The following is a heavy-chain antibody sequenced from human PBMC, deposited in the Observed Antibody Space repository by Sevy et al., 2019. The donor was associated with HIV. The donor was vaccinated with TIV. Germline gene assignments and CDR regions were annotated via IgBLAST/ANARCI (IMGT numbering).Heavy chain of an antibody. CDR2: TYYRSKWYN. CDR1: GDSVSSNSAA. CDR3: ARGGNIVLVPAVRSGYYYMDV. J-gene: IGHJ6*03. Sequence: SQTLSLTCAISGDSVSSNSAAWNWIRQSPSRGLEWLGRTYYRSKWYNDYAVSVKSRITINPDTSKNQFSLQLNSVTPEDTAVYYCARGGNIVLVPAVRSGYYYMDVWGKGTTVTVSS. D-gene: IGHD2-2*01. V-gene: IGHV6-1*01.